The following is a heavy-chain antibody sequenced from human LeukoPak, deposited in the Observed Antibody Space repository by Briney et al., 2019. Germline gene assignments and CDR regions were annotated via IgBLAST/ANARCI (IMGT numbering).Heavy chain of an antibody. CDR1: GGSISSYY. Sequence: TSETLSLTCTVSGGSISSYYWSWIGQPPGKGLEWIGYIYYSGSTNYNPALKSRVTISVDTSKNQFSLKLSSVTAADTAVYYCARATGSYGVVDWFDPWGQGTLVTVSS. V-gene: IGHV4-59*01. CDR2: IYYSGST. CDR3: ARATGSYGVVDWFDP. D-gene: IGHD3-10*01. J-gene: IGHJ5*02.